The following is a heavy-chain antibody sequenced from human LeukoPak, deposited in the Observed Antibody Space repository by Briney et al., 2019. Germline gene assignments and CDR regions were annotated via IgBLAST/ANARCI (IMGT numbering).Heavy chain of an antibody. V-gene: IGHV3-66*01. CDR3: ARDPGDDAFDI. CDR1: GFTFSSYA. Sequence: GGSLRLSCAASGFTFSSYAMSWVRQAPGKGLEWVSVIYSGGSTYYADSVKGRFTISRDNSKNTLYLQMNSLRAEDTAVYYCARDPGDDAFDIWGQGTMVTVSS. J-gene: IGHJ3*02. CDR2: IYSGGST.